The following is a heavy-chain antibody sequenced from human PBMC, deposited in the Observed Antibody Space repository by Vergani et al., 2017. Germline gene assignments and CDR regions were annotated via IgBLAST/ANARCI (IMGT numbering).Heavy chain of an antibody. CDR3: ARGMTTETTDFDGFDI. CDR2: INIGGRT. Sequence: LVESGGGLVQPGGSLRLSCAASSFSVSSHYMTWVRQAPGKGLEWVSTINIGGRTSYADSVKGRLTLTRDDSKNTLHLQMNSLRPEDTAVYYCARGMTTETTDFDGFDIWGQGTMVSVSS. D-gene: IGHD4-17*01. V-gene: IGHV3-66*02. CDR1: SFSVSSHY. J-gene: IGHJ3*02.